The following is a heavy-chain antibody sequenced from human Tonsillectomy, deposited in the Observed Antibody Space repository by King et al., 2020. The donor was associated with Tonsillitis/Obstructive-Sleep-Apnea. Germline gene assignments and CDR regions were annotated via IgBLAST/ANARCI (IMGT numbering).Heavy chain of an antibody. CDR2: VNHSCST. CDR1: GGSFSGYY. V-gene: IGHV4-34*01. J-gene: IGHJ6*03. Sequence: VQLQQWGAGLLKPAETLSLTCAVYGGSFSGYYWSWIRQPPGKGREWMGEVNHSCSTNYNPCLTSRVTISVDTSKNQFPLKLSSVTAADTAVYDCSRGGGYGGNSNYHYYMDVWGKGTTVTVSS. CDR3: SRGGGYGGNSNYHYYMDV. D-gene: IGHD4-23*01.